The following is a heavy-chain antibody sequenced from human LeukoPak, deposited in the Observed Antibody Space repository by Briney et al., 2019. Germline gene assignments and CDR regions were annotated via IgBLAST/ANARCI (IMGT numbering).Heavy chain of an antibody. CDR2: IYHSGTT. CDR1: GYSISSVYY. V-gene: IGHV4-38-2*02. Sequence: PSETLSLTCAVSGYSISSVYYWGWIRQPPGKGLEWIGSIYHSGTTYYNPSLKSRVTISVDTSKNQFSLKLSSVTAADTAVYYCAREGGLNWFDPWGQGTLVTVSS. J-gene: IGHJ5*02. D-gene: IGHD3-16*01. CDR3: AREGGLNWFDP.